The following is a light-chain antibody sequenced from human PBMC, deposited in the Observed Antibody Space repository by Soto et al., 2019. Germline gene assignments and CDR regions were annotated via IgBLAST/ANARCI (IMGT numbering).Light chain of an antibody. J-gene: IGKJ1*01. CDR2: GAS. CDR1: QSVTNSY. CDR3: QQYSSSRT. V-gene: IGKV3-20*01. Sequence: EIVMTQSPVTLSVSPGERATLSCRASQSVTNSYLAWYQQKPGQAPRLLIFGASTRAAGIPARFSGSGSGTEFTLTITRLEPEDFAVYYCQQYSSSRTFGQGTKVDIK.